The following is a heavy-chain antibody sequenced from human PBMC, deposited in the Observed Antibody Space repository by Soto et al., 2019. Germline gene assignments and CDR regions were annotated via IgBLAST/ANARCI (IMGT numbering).Heavy chain of an antibody. CDR1: GFTFNTYS. D-gene: IGHD4-17*01. Sequence: QVQLEESGGGVVQPGRSLRLSCEASGFTFNTYSMHWVRQPPGKGLEWLAAIWYDGTQKYYADSVKGRFIITRDNSKKTLYLEMNNLRDEDTAVYYCARAGGTTVTGLWHFDSWGQGTLVTVSS. CDR2: IWYDGTQK. CDR3: ARAGGTTVTGLWHFDS. V-gene: IGHV3-33*01. J-gene: IGHJ4*02.